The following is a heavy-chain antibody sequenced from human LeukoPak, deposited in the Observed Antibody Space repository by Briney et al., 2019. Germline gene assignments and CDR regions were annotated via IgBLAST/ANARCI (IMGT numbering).Heavy chain of an antibody. CDR3: AKGPPLGY. J-gene: IGHJ4*02. Sequence: GGSLRLPCAASGFTFSNFDMSWVRQAPGKGLEWVSSISESGSNSTFYADSVKGRFTISRDNSKNTLYLQMNSLRAEDTALYHCAKGPPLGYWGQGTLVTVSS. V-gene: IGHV3-23*01. CDR1: GFTFSNFD. CDR2: ISESGSNST. D-gene: IGHD1-14*01.